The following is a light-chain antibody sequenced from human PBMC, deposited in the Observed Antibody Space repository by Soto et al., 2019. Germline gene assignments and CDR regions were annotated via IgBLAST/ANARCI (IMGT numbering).Light chain of an antibody. Sequence: QAVVTQPPSASGTPGQRVTISCSGSTSNIGSNTVSWYQQLPGTAPKLLIYSNNQWPSGVPARFSGSRSGTSASLAISGLQSGDEADYYCAAWDDSLNGVVFGGGTKLTVL. CDR1: TSNIGSNT. J-gene: IGLJ2*01. CDR2: SNN. CDR3: AAWDDSLNGVV. V-gene: IGLV1-44*01.